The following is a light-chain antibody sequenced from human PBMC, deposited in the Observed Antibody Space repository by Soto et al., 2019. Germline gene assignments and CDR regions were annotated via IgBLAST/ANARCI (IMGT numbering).Light chain of an antibody. CDR2: EVT. V-gene: IGLV2-14*01. CDR1: SSDVGDYNY. J-gene: IGLJ1*01. CDR3: SSYTSISTYV. Sequence: QSVLTQPASVSGPPGQSITISCTGTSSDVGDYNYVSWYQHHPGKAPKLMIYEVTNRPSGVSNRFSGSKSGNTASRTISGLQAEDEADYYCSSYTSISTYVFGTGTKLTVL.